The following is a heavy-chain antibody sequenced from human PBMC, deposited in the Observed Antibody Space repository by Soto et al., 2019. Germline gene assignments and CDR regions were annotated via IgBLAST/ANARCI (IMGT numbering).Heavy chain of an antibody. J-gene: IGHJ4*02. V-gene: IGHV3-74*01. Sequence: GGSLRLSCAASGFTFSSYWMHWVRQAPGKGLVWVSRINSDGSSTYYADSVKGRFTISRDNSKNTLYLQMGSLRAEDMAVYYCARGGRGYEFDYWGQGTLVTVSS. CDR2: INSDGSST. CDR3: ARGGRGYEFDY. D-gene: IGHD5-12*01. CDR1: GFTFSSYW.